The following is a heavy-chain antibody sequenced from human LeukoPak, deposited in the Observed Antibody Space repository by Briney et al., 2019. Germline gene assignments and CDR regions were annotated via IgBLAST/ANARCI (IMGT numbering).Heavy chain of an antibody. J-gene: IGHJ4*02. Sequence: GESLRLSCAASGFIFNGHWMHWVRQAPGKGLMRVSHIIGDGSSTNYADSVKGRFTISRDNAKNTLYLQMNSLRAEDTAVYYCTRDVGFCSGGRCFPSGPADYWGQGTLVTVSS. D-gene: IGHD2-15*01. CDR2: IIGDGSST. CDR3: TRDVGFCSGGRCFPSGPADY. V-gene: IGHV3-74*01. CDR1: GFIFNGHW.